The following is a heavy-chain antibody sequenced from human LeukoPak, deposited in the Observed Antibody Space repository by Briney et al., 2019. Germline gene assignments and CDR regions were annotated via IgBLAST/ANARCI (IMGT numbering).Heavy chain of an antibody. J-gene: IGHJ4*02. D-gene: IGHD3-10*01. Sequence: SQTLSLTCTVSGGSISSGGYYWSWIRQHPGKGLEWIGYIYYSGSTYYNPSLKSRVTISVDTSKNQFSLKLSSVTAADTAVYYCARGGRITMVRGVIISYFDYWGQGTLVTVSS. CDR1: GGSISSGGYY. CDR3: ARGGRITMVRGVIISYFDY. CDR2: IYYSGST. V-gene: IGHV4-31*03.